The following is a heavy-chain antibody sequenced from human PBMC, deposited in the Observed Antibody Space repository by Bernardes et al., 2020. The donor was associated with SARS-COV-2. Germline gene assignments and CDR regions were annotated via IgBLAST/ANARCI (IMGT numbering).Heavy chain of an antibody. CDR2: MNPNSGNT. J-gene: IGHJ6*02. CDR1: GYTFTSYD. V-gene: IGHV1-8*01. Sequence: ASVKVSCKASGYTFTSYDINWVRQATGQGLEWMGWMNPNSGNTGYAQKFQGRVTMTRNTSISTAYMELSSLRSEDTAVYYCARGRLRYFDWLTQTNYYYYGMDVWGQGTTVTVSS. D-gene: IGHD3-9*01. CDR3: ARGRLRYFDWLTQTNYYYYGMDV.